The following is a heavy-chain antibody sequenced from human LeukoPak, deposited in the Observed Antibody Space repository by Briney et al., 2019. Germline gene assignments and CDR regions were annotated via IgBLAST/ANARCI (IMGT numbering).Heavy chain of an antibody. V-gene: IGHV4-30-2*01. CDR3: ARVVHYESSGTNYYYGMDV. CDR1: GGSISSGGYS. Sequence: SETLSLTCAVSGGSISSGGYSWSWIRQPPGKGLEWIGYIYHSGSTYYNPSLKSRVTISVDRSKNQFSLKLSSVTAADTAVYYCARVVHYESSGTNYYYGMDVWGQGTTVTVSS. J-gene: IGHJ6*02. CDR2: IYHSGST. D-gene: IGHD3-22*01.